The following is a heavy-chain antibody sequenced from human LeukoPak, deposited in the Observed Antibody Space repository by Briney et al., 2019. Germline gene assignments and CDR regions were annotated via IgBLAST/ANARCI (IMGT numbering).Heavy chain of an antibody. D-gene: IGHD4-17*01. CDR2: INSEGSVT. J-gene: IGHJ4*02. Sequence: GGSLRLSCAASGFTFSTSWIHWVRQAPGKGLVWVSRINSEGSVTRYADSVKGRFTISRDSAKNTLYLQMNSLRAEDTAVYYCAGGVMTTVNTFDYWGQGTLVTVSS. CDR1: GFTFSTSW. V-gene: IGHV3-74*01. CDR3: AGGVMTTVNTFDY.